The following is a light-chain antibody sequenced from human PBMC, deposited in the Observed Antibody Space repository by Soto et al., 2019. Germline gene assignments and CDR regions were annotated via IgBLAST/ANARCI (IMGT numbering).Light chain of an antibody. CDR3: VQVVGLPWT. J-gene: IGKJ1*01. V-gene: IGKV2-28*01. CDR2: LGT. CDR1: QSLLQRNGNNY. Sequence: DTVMTQSPLSLPVTPGEPASISCRSRQSLLQRNGNNYLDGYLQKPGQSPQLLIYLGTNRASGVPDRISGSCTSTDFTLKISRVEAEEVGVYYCVQVVGLPWTFGQGSKVDIK.